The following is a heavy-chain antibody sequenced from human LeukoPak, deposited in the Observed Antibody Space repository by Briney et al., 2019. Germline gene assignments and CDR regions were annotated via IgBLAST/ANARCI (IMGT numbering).Heavy chain of an antibody. J-gene: IGHJ3*02. V-gene: IGHV1-69*05. CDR3: ASEDCSGGSCYHLDAFDI. Sequence: ASVQVSCKASGGTFSSYAISWVRQAPGQGLEWMGRIIPIFGTANYAQKFQGRVTITTDESTSTAYMELSSLRSEDTAVYYCASEDCSGGSCYHLDAFDIWGQGTMVTVSS. D-gene: IGHD2-15*01. CDR2: IIPIFGTA. CDR1: GGTFSSYA.